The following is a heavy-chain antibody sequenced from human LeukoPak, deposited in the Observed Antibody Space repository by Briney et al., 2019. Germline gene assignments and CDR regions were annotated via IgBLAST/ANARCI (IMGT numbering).Heavy chain of an antibody. D-gene: IGHD3-3*01. J-gene: IGHJ4*02. CDR3: ARAHSITIFGVVGETGQFDY. V-gene: IGHV4-59*08. Sequence: SETLSLTCTVSGGSISSYYWSWIRQPPGKGLEWIGYIYYSGSTYYNPSLKSRVTISVDTSKNQFSLKLSSVTAADTAVYYCARAHSITIFGVVGETGQFDYWGQGTLVTVSS. CDR1: GGSISSYY. CDR2: IYYSGST.